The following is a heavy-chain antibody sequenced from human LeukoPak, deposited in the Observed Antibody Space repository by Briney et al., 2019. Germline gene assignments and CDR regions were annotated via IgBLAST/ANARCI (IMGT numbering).Heavy chain of an antibody. CDR3: SRQGCTATSCHTIDS. CDR2: INPADSEI. J-gene: IGHJ4*02. V-gene: IGHV5-51*01. Sequence: GESLKISCKGSGYSFTNSWIGWVRQMPGKGLELMGIINPADSEIRYSPSFQGQVTISVDKSISTAYLQWSSLKASDTAMYYCSRQGCTATSCHTIDSWGQGTLVTVSS. CDR1: GYSFTNSW. D-gene: IGHD2-2*02.